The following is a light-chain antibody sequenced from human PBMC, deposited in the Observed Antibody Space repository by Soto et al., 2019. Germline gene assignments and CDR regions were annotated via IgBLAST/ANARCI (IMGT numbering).Light chain of an antibody. CDR2: AVS. CDR3: GSYTSSSTVV. Sequence: QSVLTQPASVSGSPGRSITISCTGSSSDVGTYDYVSWYQQHPGKAPKLIIYAVSDRPSGVSNRFSGSKSGNTASLTISGLQAEDEANYYCGSYTSSSTVVFGGGTKLTVL. CDR1: SSDVGTYDY. V-gene: IGLV2-14*03. J-gene: IGLJ2*01.